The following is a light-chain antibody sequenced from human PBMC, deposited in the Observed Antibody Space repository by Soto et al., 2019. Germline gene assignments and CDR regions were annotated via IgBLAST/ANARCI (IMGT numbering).Light chain of an antibody. CDR1: SSDVGSYNL. V-gene: IGLV2-23*01. J-gene: IGLJ2*01. Sequence: QSVLTQPASGSGSPGQSITISCTGTSSDVGSYNLVSWYQQHPGKAPKLMIYEGSKRPSGVSNRCSGSKSGNTASLTISGLQAEDEADYYCCSYAGSSTWVFGGGTKLTVL. CDR3: CSYAGSSTWV. CDR2: EGS.